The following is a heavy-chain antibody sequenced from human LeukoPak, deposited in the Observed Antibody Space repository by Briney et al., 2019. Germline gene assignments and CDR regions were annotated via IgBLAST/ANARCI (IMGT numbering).Heavy chain of an antibody. V-gene: IGHV1-2*02. D-gene: IGHD3-10*01. J-gene: IGHJ3*02. CDR2: INPNSGCT. CDR3: ARDKWFGDLRAFDI. CDR1: GYTFTGYY. Sequence: GASVKVSCKASGYTFTGYYMHWVRQAPGQGHEWMGWINPNSGCTNYAQKFQGRVTMTRDTSISTAYMELSRLRSDATAVYYCARDKWFGDLRAFDIWGQGTMVTVSS.